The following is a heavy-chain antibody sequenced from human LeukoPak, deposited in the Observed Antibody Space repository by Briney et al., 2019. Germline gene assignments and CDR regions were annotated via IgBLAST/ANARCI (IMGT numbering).Heavy chain of an antibody. V-gene: IGHV3-23*01. D-gene: IGHD3-10*01. CDR3: AKGLLWFGELLAYFDY. J-gene: IGHJ4*02. CDR1: GFTFSSYA. Sequence: GGSLRLSCAASGFTFSSYAMSWVRQAPGKGLEWVSAISGSGGSTYYADSVKGRFTISRDNSKNTLYLRMNSLRAEDTAVYYCAKGLLWFGELLAYFDYWGQGTLVTVSS. CDR2: ISGSGGST.